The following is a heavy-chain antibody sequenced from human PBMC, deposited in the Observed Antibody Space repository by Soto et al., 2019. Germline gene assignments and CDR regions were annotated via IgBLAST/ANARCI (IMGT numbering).Heavy chain of an antibody. CDR3: AKEYYGHYFDY. CDR1: GFTFSSFG. D-gene: IGHD4-17*01. CDR2: ISYDGSNK. V-gene: IGHV3-30*18. J-gene: IGHJ4*02. Sequence: QVQLVESGGGVVQPGRSLRLSCAASGFTFSSFGMHWVRQAPGKGLEWVAVISYDGSNKYYADSVKGRFTISRDNSKNTLFLQMNSLRAEDTAVYYCAKEYYGHYFDYWGQGTLLTVSS.